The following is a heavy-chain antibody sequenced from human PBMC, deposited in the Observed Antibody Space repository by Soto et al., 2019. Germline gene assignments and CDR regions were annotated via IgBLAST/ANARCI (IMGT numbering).Heavy chain of an antibody. Sequence: GESLKISCKGSGYSFAGYWITWVRQKPGKGLEWMGRIDPSDSQTYYSPSFRGHVTISVTKSITTVFLQWSSLRASDTAMYYCARQIYGSDTDPNFQYYFDSWGQGTPVTVSS. J-gene: IGHJ4*02. CDR1: GYSFAGYW. CDR3: ARQIYGSDTDPNFQYYFDS. V-gene: IGHV5-10-1*01. D-gene: IGHD5-18*01. CDR2: IDPSDSQT.